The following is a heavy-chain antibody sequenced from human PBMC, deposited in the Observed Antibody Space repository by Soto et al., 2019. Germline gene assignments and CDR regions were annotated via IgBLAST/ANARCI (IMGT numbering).Heavy chain of an antibody. V-gene: IGHV4-61*03. D-gene: IGHD3-3*01. Sequence: PSETLSLTCTVSGGSFKSGSYSWSWSRQPPGKGLEWIGDVDHTGRTSYIPSFKIRVSISMYTSNNHFTMNMHSVTAADLAADFCGRDFAYFGSWGRGTRVSVSS. CDR2: VDHTGRT. CDR3: GRDFAYFGS. J-gene: IGHJ4*03. CDR1: GGSFKSGSYS.